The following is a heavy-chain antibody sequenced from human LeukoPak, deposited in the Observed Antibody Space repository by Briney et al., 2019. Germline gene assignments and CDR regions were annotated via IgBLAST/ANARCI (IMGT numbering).Heavy chain of an antibody. Sequence: GGSLRLSCAASGFTFSSYAMHWVRQAPGKGLEWVAVTSSDLNVKLYADSVKGRFTISRDNSRSTLYLQMNSLRPEDTAIYYCAREGYYGSGSPPSLCFDYWGQGTLVTVSS. CDR1: GFTFSSYA. CDR3: AREGYYGSGSPPSLCFDY. J-gene: IGHJ4*02. V-gene: IGHV3-30-3*01. D-gene: IGHD3-10*01. CDR2: TSSDLNVK.